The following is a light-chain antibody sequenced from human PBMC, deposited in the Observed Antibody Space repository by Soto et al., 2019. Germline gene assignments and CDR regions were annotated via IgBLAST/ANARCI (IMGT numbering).Light chain of an antibody. Sequence: IQMTQSPSTLSGSVGDRVTITCRASQTISSWLAWYQQKPGKAPKLLIYKASTLKSGVPSRFSGSGSGTEFTLTISSLQPDDFATYYCQHYNDYVVWTFGQGTKVDI. CDR3: QHYNDYVVWT. CDR1: QTISSW. CDR2: KAS. V-gene: IGKV1-5*03. J-gene: IGKJ1*01.